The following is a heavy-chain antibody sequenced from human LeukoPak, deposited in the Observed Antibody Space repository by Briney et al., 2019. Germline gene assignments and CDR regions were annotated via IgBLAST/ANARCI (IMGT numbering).Heavy chain of an antibody. Sequence: GGSLRLSCAASGFSFTAYSMNWVRQAPGRGLEWISYIGPGGDIYYADSVTGRFTVSRDTAKNSLYLQMNGLRVEDTAVYYCAGRFDSWGQGTLVTVSS. CDR1: GFSFTAYS. CDR2: IGPGGDI. J-gene: IGHJ4*02. CDR3: AGRFDS. V-gene: IGHV3-48*01.